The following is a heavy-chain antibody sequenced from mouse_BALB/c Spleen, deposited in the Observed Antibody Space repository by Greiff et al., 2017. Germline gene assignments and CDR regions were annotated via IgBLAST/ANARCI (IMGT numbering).Heavy chain of an antibody. D-gene: IGHD2-1*01. CDR2: ISYSGST. Sequence: DVKLQESGPGLVKPSQSLSLTCTVTGYSITSDYAWNWIRQFPGNKLEWMGYISYSGSTSYNPSLKSRISITRDTSKNQFFLQLNSVTTEDTATYYCARRSYGNLFAYWGQGTLVTVSA. J-gene: IGHJ3*01. CDR1: GYSITSDYA. V-gene: IGHV3-2*02. CDR3: ARRSYGNLFAY.